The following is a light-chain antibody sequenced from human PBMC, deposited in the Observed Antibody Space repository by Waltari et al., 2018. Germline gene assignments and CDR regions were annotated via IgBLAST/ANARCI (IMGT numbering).Light chain of an antibody. J-gene: IGKJ1*01. CDR1: QSLLHSNAYTY. V-gene: IGKV2-28*01. Sequence: IVLTQSPLSLPVAPGEPASISCRSSQSLLHSNAYTYLDWYLQKPGQPPQLLIYLGSFRAFGVPDRFSGTGSGTEFTLEISRVEAEDVGVYYCMQTLQTRAFGQGTRVEI. CDR2: LGS. CDR3: MQTLQTRA.